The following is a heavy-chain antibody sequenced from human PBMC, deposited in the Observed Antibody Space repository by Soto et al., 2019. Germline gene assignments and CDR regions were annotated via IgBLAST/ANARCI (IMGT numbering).Heavy chain of an antibody. D-gene: IGHD2-8*02. V-gene: IGHV1-69*02. CDR2: IIPIQGKA. CDR1: GGSFTSYS. J-gene: IGHJ6*03. CDR3: AKILLVVDHGDMDV. Sequence: QVQLVQSGAELKKPGSSVKVSCEASGGSFTSYSFTWVRQAPGQGLEWMGRIIPIQGKANYALKFQDRVTITADRSTRTVYMELTSLRPEDTAVCFCAKILLVVDHGDMDVWGKGTTVTVSS.